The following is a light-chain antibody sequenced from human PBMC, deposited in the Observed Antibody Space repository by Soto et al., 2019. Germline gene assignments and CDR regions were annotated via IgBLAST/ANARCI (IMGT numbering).Light chain of an antibody. V-gene: IGLV1-40*02. CDR1: SSNVGAGYD. J-gene: IGLJ1*01. Sequence: QSVLTQPPSVSGAPGQRITISCPGTSSNVGAGYDVHWYQHLPGRAPRLLVYGYKNRASGIPDRFSVSRSGTSDSLAITGLQAEDEAEYFCQSFDISLRGFVFGGGTKVTVL. CDR3: QSFDISLRGFV. CDR2: GYK.